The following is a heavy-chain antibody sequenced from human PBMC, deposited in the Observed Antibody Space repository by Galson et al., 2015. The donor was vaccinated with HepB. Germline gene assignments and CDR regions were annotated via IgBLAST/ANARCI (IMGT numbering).Heavy chain of an antibody. Sequence: SLRLSCAASGFTFSDYYMSWIRQAPGKGLEWLSYISSSAIYTNYADSVKGRFTISRDNVKNSMYLQMNSLRAEDTAVYYCARVADSDYGDHSHFDYWGQGALVTVSP. D-gene: IGHD4-17*01. CDR1: GFTFSDYY. J-gene: IGHJ4*02. V-gene: IGHV3-11*06. CDR2: ISSSAIYT. CDR3: ARVADSDYGDHSHFDY.